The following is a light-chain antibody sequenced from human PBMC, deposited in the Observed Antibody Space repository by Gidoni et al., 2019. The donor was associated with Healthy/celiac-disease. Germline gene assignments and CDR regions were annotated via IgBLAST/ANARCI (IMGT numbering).Light chain of an antibody. V-gene: IGLV1-51*01. CDR2: DTN. J-gene: IGLJ2*01. Sequence: QSVLTQPPSVSAAPGQKVTIPCSGSSSNIGNNYVSWYQQLPGTAPKRLIYDTNKRPSGIPDRFSVAKSGTSATLGITGLQTGDEADYYCGTWDSSLSAVVFGGGTKLTVL. CDR1: SSNIGNNY. CDR3: GTWDSSLSAVV.